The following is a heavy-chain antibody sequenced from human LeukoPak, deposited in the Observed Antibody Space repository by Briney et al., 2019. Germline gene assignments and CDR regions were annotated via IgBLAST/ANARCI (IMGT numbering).Heavy chain of an antibody. D-gene: IGHD3-9*01. CDR2: IIPILGIA. Sequence: ASVKVSCKASGGTFSSYAISWVRQAPGQGLEWMGRIIPILGIANYAQKFQGRVTITADKSTSTAYMELSSLRSGDTAVYYCARGSVITIFSYWGQGTLVTVSS. CDR1: GGTFSSYA. CDR3: ARGSVITIFSY. V-gene: IGHV1-69*04. J-gene: IGHJ4*02.